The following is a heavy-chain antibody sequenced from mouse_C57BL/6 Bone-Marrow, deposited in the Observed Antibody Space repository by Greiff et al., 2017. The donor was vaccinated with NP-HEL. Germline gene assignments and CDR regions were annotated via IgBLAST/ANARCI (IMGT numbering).Heavy chain of an antibody. J-gene: IGHJ1*03. D-gene: IGHD2-4*01. V-gene: IGHV1-26*01. Sequence: EVQLQQSGPELVKPGASVKISCKASGYTFTDYYMNWVKQSHGKSLEWIGDINPNNGGTSYNQKFKGKATLTVDKSSSTAYMELRSLTSEVSAVYYCARPYDYVRYWYFDVWGTGTTVTVSS. CDR1: GYTFTDYY. CDR3: ARPYDYVRYWYFDV. CDR2: INPNNGGT.